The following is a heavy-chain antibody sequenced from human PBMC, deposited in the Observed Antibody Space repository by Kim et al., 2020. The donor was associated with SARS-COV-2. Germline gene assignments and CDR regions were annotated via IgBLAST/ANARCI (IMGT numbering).Heavy chain of an antibody. CDR3: ARDGTYYYDSSAYYNDAFDI. CDR1: GFTFSSYW. CDR2: IKQDGSEK. D-gene: IGHD3-22*01. Sequence: GGSLRLSCAASGFTFSSYWMSWVRQAPGKGLEWVASIKQDGSEKYYVDSVKGRFTISRDNAKNSLYLQMNSLRAEDTAVYFCARDGTYYYDSSAYYNDAFDIWGQGTMVTVSS. J-gene: IGHJ3*02. V-gene: IGHV3-7*01.